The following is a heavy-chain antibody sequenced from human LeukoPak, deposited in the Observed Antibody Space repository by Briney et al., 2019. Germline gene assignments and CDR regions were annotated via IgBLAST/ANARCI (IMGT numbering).Heavy chain of an antibody. V-gene: IGHV3-23*01. CDR1: GFTFSSHG. CDR3: AKNIAVAGTPAFDI. Sequence: GGSLRLSCAASGFTFSSHGMYWVRQAPGKGLEWVSGISGSGVITYYADSVKGRFTISRDNSKNTLDLQMNSLRAEDTAVYYCAKNIAVAGTPAFDIWGQGTMVTVSS. D-gene: IGHD6-19*01. J-gene: IGHJ3*02. CDR2: ISGSGVIT.